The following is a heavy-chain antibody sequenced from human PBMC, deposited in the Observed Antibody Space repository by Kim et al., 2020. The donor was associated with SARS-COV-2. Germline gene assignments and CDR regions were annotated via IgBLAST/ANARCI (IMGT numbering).Heavy chain of an antibody. D-gene: IGHD3-10*01. Sequence: FTLSRDNAKNSLYLQMNSLRAEDTAVYYCARDHRAFYYGSGTHPSQFDYWGQGTLVTVSS. CDR3: ARDHRAFYYGSGTHPSQFDY. V-gene: IGHV3-11*01. J-gene: IGHJ4*02.